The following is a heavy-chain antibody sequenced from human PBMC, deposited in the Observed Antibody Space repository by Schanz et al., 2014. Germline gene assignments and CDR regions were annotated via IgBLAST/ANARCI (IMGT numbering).Heavy chain of an antibody. D-gene: IGHD2-15*01. J-gene: IGHJ4*02. Sequence: QVQLLQFGGGVVQPGRSLRLSCAASGFTFSSYAMHWVRQAPGKGLEWVAVISYDGRNKYYADSVKGRFTISRDNSKNTLYLQMNSLRAEDTAVYYCARDRGYCSGGSCLTFDYWGQGTLVTVSS. CDR1: GFTFSSYA. V-gene: IGHV3-30-3*01. CDR2: ISYDGRNK. CDR3: ARDRGYCSGGSCLTFDY.